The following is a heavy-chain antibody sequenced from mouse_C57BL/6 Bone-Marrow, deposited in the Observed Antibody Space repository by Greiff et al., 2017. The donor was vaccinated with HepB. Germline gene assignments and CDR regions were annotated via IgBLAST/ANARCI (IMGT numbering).Heavy chain of an antibody. J-gene: IGHJ1*03. D-gene: IGHD1-1*01. Sequence: VQLKQSGPELVKPGASVKMSCKASGYTFTDYNMPWVKQSHGKSLEWIGYINPNNGGTSYNQKFKGKATLTVNKSSSTAYMELRSLTSEDSAVYYCARLTTVVKWYFDVWGTGTTVTVSS. CDR2: INPNNGGT. V-gene: IGHV1-22*01. CDR3: ARLTTVVKWYFDV. CDR1: GYTFTDYN.